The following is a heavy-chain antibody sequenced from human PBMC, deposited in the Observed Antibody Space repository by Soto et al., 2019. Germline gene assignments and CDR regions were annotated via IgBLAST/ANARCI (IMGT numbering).Heavy chain of an antibody. Sequence: QVQLQQWGAGLLKPSETLSLRCVVYGGSFSGFYWSWIRQPPGKGLEWIGEISHSGSTNYNPSLKSRVTISVDTSKNQFPLKLSSVTAADTAVYYFARGPRWEDSSGYSLPYYYYSMDVWGKGTTVTVAS. J-gene: IGHJ6*03. CDR1: GGSFSGFY. V-gene: IGHV4-34*01. CDR2: ISHSGST. D-gene: IGHD6-19*01. CDR3: ARGPRWEDSSGYSLPYYYYSMDV.